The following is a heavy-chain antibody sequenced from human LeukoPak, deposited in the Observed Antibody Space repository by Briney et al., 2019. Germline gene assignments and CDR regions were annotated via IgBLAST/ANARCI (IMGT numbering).Heavy chain of an antibody. CDR2: IGNVNHSGGRT. V-gene: IGHV4-39*07. Sequence: SETLSLTCTVSGGSISSSSDYWTWIRQPPGKGLEWIGNIGNVNHSGGRTYYNPSLKSRVTISVDTSKNQFSLKLSSVTAADTAVYYCVKEYNSSWDFDYWGQGTLVTVSS. J-gene: IGHJ4*02. D-gene: IGHD1-14*01. CDR3: VKEYNSSWDFDY. CDR1: GGSISSSSDY.